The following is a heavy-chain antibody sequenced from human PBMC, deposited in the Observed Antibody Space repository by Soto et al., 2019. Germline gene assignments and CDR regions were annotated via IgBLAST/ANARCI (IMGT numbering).Heavy chain of an antibody. J-gene: IGHJ4*02. CDR2: ITTHTGHT. V-gene: IGHV1-18*01. CDR3: ARDIHLTTPHYFDY. D-gene: IGHD2-15*01. CDR1: GDTFSDYL. Sequence: ASVKVSCKTSGDTFSDYLLNWVRQAPGQGLEWMGWITTHTGHTMVAQNFQGRFTITADTSTGTSFMELKSLTSDDTAIYYCARDIHLTTPHYFDYWGQGTPVTVSS.